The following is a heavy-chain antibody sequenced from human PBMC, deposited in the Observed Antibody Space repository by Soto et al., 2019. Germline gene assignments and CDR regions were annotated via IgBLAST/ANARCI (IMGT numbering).Heavy chain of an antibody. J-gene: IGHJ6*03. D-gene: IGHD3-3*01. Sequence: QVQLVESGGGVVQPGRSLRLSCAASGFTFSSYGMHWVRQAPGKGLEWVAVISYDGSNKYYADSVKGRFTISRDNSKNTLYLQMNSLRAEDTAVYYCAKDLFGVDATSPYTDGGPGYYMDVWGKGTTVTVSS. CDR2: ISYDGSNK. CDR3: AKDLFGVDATSPYTDGGPGYYMDV. CDR1: GFTFSSYG. V-gene: IGHV3-30*18.